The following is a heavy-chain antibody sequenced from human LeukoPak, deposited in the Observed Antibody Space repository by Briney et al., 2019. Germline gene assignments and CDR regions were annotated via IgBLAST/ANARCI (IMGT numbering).Heavy chain of an antibody. CDR1: GFTFSSYA. J-gene: IGHJ4*02. CDR3: AKRTMIVGRPNDY. D-gene: IGHD3-22*01. V-gene: IGHV3-23*01. CDR2: ISGSGGST. Sequence: GGSLRLSCAASGFTFSSYAMSWVRQAPGKGLVWVLAISGSGGSTYYADSVKGRFTISRDNSKNTLYLQMNSLRAEDTAVYYCAKRTMIVGRPNDYWGQGTLVTVSS.